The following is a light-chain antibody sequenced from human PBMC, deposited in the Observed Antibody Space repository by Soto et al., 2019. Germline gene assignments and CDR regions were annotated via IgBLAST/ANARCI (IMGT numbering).Light chain of an antibody. Sequence: SYELTQPPSVSVAPGQTASITCGGIVIGSISVHWYQQKPGQAPVLVVFDDSDRPSGIPERFSGSNSRNTATLTISRVEAGDEADYYCQVWDSSSDHVIFGGGTKVTVL. J-gene: IGLJ2*01. CDR2: DDS. CDR3: QVWDSSSDHVI. V-gene: IGLV3-21*02. CDR1: VIGSIS.